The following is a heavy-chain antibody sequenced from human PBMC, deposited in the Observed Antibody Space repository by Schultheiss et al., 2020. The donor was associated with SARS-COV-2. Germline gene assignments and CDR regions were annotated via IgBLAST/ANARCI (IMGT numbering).Heavy chain of an antibody. CDR2: IYPGDSDT. V-gene: IGHV5-51*01. J-gene: IGHJ6*02. Sequence: GESLKISCEGSGYSFTSYWIGWVRQMPGKGLEWMGIIYPGDSDTRYSPSFQGQVTISADKSISTAYLQWSSLKASDTAMYYCARHGTRVSVLYGMDVWGQGTTVTVSS. CDR3: ARHGTRVSVLYGMDV. CDR1: GYSFTSYW. D-gene: IGHD6-6*01.